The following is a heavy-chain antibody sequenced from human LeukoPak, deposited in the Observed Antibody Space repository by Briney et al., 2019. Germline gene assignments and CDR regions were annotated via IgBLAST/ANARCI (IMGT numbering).Heavy chain of an antibody. D-gene: IGHD4-23*01. Sequence: SETLSLTCTVSGGSISSYYWSWIRQHPGKGLEWIGYIYYSGSTYYNPSLKSRVTISVDTSKNQFSLKLSSVTAADTAVYYCARSSDYGGNYPYFDYWGQGTLVTVSS. V-gene: IGHV4-59*06. J-gene: IGHJ4*02. CDR3: ARSSDYGGNYPYFDY. CDR2: IYYSGST. CDR1: GGSISSYY.